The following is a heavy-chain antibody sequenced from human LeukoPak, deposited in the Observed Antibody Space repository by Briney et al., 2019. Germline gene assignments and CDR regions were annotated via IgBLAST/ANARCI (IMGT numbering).Heavy chain of an antibody. CDR2: IYYSGST. CDR1: GASISSSSYY. V-gene: IGHV4-39*07. D-gene: IGHD3-22*01. J-gene: IGHJ4*02. CDR3: ARKDDSSGYLDY. Sequence: SETLSLTCTVSGASISSSSYYWGWIRQPPGKGLEWIGSIYYSGSTYYNPSLKSRVTMSVDTSKNQFSLKLSSVTAADTAVYYCARKDDSSGYLDYWGQGTLVTVSS.